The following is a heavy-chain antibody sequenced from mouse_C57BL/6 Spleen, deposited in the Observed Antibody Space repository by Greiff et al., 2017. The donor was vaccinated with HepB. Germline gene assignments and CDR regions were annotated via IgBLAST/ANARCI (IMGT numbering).Heavy chain of an antibody. Sequence: VMLVESGPELVKPGASVKISCKASGYAFSSSWMNWVKQRPGKGLEWIGRIYPGDGETNYNGKFKGKATLTADKSYSTAYMQLSSLPSEDSAVYSCARAGQYYGSSYWYFDVWGTGTTVTVSS. D-gene: IGHD1-1*01. CDR1: GYAFSSSW. V-gene: IGHV1-82*01. CDR2: IYPGDGET. CDR3: ARAGQYYGSSYWYFDV. J-gene: IGHJ1*03.